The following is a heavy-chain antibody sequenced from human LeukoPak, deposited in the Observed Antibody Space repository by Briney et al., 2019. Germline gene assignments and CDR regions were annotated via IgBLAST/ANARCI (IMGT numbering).Heavy chain of an antibody. CDR1: GFTFSSYG. Sequence: GGSLRLSCAASGFTFSSYGMHCVRQAPGKGLEWVAVISYDGSNKYYADSVKGRFTISRDNSKNTLYLQMNSLRAEDTAVYYCAKDGRIAAAGSYYYGMDVWGQGTTVTVSS. D-gene: IGHD6-13*01. CDR2: ISYDGSNK. V-gene: IGHV3-30*18. J-gene: IGHJ6*02. CDR3: AKDGRIAAAGSYYYGMDV.